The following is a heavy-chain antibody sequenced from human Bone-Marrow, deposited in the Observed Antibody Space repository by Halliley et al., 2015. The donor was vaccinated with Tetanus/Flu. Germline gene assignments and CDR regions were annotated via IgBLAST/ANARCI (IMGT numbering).Heavy chain of an antibody. CDR2: INHSGNP. D-gene: IGHD3-10*02. V-gene: IGHV4-34*01. CDR3: ARWMNFVRDSFDL. J-gene: IGHJ3*01. Sequence: LGGMGEINHSGNPNYTPSLKTRVSMSVDTSKTQVSLKLPSVTAADTAVYYCARWMNFVRDSFDLWGQGTMVTVSS.